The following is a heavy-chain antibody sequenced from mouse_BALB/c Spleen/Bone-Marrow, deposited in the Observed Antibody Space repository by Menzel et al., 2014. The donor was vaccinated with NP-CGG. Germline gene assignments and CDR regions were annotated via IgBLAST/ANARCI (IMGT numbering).Heavy chain of an antibody. Sequence: VQPVESGAELVKTGASVKLSCKASRYTFTSYYMYWVKQTPGQRLEWIGGINPSNGGTNFNEKFKSKATLTVDKYSSAACMQLSSLTSKDSAVYYCLSRLFDLRGEGTTRTSSS. J-gene: IGHJ2*01. CDR2: INPSNGGT. CDR3: LSRLFDL. D-gene: IGHD1-2*01. CDR1: RYTFTSYY. V-gene: IGHV1S81*02.